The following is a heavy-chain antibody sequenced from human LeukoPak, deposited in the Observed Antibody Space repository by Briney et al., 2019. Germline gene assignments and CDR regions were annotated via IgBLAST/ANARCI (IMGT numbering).Heavy chain of an antibody. Sequence: ASVKVSCKASGGTFSSYAISWVRQAPGQGLEWMGGIIPIFGTANYAQKFQGRVTITADKSTSTAYMELSSLRSEDTAVYYCAREGAHSSGWYVGDDAFDIWGQGTMVTVSS. J-gene: IGHJ3*02. D-gene: IGHD6-19*01. V-gene: IGHV1-69*06. CDR1: GGTFSSYA. CDR3: AREGAHSSGWYVGDDAFDI. CDR2: IIPIFGTA.